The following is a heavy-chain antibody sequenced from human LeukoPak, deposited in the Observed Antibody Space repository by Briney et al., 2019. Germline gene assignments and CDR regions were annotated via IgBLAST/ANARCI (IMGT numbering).Heavy chain of an antibody. CDR2: ISYGGSNK. Sequence: GGSLRLSCAASGFTFSRYTMHWVRQAPGKGLEWVAVISYGGSNKYYADSVKGRFTISRDNSKNTLYLQMNSLRAADTAVYYCAGSIKDYYDGSGSPDYWGQGALVAVSS. V-gene: IGHV3-30-3*01. CDR1: GFTFSRYT. J-gene: IGHJ4*02. CDR3: AGSIKDYYDGSGSPDY. D-gene: IGHD3-22*01.